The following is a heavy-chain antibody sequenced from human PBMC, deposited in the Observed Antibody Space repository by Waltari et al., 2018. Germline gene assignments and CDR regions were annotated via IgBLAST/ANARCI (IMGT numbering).Heavy chain of an antibody. CDR2: IRYDGSNK. V-gene: IGHV3-30*02. J-gene: IGHJ6*02. CDR3: AKGTRPEDGMDV. Sequence: QVQLVESGGGVVQPGGSLRLSCAASGFTFSGYGMHWVRQAPGKVLEWVAFIRYDGSNKYYADSVKGRFTISRDNSKNTLYLQMNSLRAEDTTVYYCAKGTRPEDGMDVWGQGTTVTVSS. CDR1: GFTFSGYG.